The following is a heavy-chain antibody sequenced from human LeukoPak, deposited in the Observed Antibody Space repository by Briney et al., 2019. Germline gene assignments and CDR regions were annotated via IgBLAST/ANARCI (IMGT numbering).Heavy chain of an antibody. CDR1: HYSISSPYF. V-gene: IGHV4-38-2*01. CDR3: ARVYSGSTWYYFDY. CDR2: IYHTGRT. J-gene: IGHJ4*02. Sequence: SKTLSLTCAVSHYSISSPYFWGWIRQPPGKGLEWIGSIYHTGRTNYNPSINSRVTMSLDTSKNQFSLNLNSVTAADTAVYHCARVYSGSTWYYFDYWGQGILVTVSS. D-gene: IGHD5-12*01.